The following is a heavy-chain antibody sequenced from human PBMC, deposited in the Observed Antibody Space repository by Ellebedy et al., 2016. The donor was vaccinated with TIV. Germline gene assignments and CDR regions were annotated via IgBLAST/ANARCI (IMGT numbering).Heavy chain of an antibody. V-gene: IGHV3-49*03. D-gene: IGHD4-17*01. CDR3: TRDKFPDYRDYGVSDAFDI. CDR2: IRSKAYGGTT. J-gene: IGHJ3*02. CDR1: GFTFGDYA. Sequence: PGGSLRLSCTASGFTFGDYAMSWFRQAPGKGREWVGFIRSKAYGGTTEYAASVKGRLTISRDDSKSIAYLQMNSLKTEDTAVYYCTRDKFPDYRDYGVSDAFDIWGQGTMVTVSS.